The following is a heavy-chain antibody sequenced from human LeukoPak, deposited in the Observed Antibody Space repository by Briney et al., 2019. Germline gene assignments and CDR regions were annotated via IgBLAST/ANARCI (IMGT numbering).Heavy chain of an antibody. Sequence: GGSLRLSCAASGFTFSSYAMHWVRQAPGKGLEWVAVISYDGSNKYYADSVKGRFTISRDNTKNTLYLQMNSLRAEDAAVYYCARDQYYYDSSGAFDIWGQWTMVTVSS. CDR3: ARDQYYYDSSGAFDI. J-gene: IGHJ3*02. D-gene: IGHD3-22*01. CDR2: ISYDGSNK. CDR1: GFTFSSYA. V-gene: IGHV3-30-3*01.